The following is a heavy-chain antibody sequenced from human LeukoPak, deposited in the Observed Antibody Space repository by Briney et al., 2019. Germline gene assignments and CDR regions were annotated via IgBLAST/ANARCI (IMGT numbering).Heavy chain of an antibody. CDR1: GGSISIYY. D-gene: IGHD1-26*01. CDR3: ARGSTGVGAQTNPAHDY. Sequence: PSETLSLTCTVYGGSISIYYWSWIRQPPGKGLEWIGEINHSGSTNYNPSLKSRVTISVDTSKNQFSLKLSSVTAADTAVYYCARGSTGVGAQTNPAHDYWGQGTLVTVSS. V-gene: IGHV4-34*01. CDR2: INHSGST. J-gene: IGHJ4*02.